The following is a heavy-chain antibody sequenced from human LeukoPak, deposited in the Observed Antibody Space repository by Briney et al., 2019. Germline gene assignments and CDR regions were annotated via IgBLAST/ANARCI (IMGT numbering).Heavy chain of an antibody. D-gene: IGHD1-1*01. Sequence: SETLSLTCTVSGGSISSYYWSWIRQPAGKGLEWIGRIYVSGGTNYNPSLKSRVTILLDTSKNQLSLKLSSVTAADTAVYYCAREDRYSFDYWGQGTLVTVSS. CDR2: IYVSGGT. J-gene: IGHJ4*02. V-gene: IGHV4-4*07. CDR1: GGSISSYY. CDR3: AREDRYSFDY.